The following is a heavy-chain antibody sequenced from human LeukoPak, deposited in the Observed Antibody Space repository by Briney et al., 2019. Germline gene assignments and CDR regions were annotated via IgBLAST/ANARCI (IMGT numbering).Heavy chain of an antibody. V-gene: IGHV3-21*01. CDR2: ISSSSSYI. Sequence: GGSLRLSCAASGFTFSSYSMNWVRQAPGKGLEWVSSISSSSSYIHYVDSVKGRFTISRDDAKNSLYLQMNSLRAEDTAVYYCVPVYYGSGSDWGQGTLVTVSS. CDR3: VPVYYGSGSD. CDR1: GFTFSSYS. D-gene: IGHD3-10*01. J-gene: IGHJ4*02.